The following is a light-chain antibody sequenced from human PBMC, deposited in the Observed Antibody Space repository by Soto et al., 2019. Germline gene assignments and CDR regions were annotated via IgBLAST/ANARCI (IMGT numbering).Light chain of an antibody. CDR3: SSYTSSSTVV. J-gene: IGLJ2*01. CDR2: EVT. Sequence: QSALTQPGSVSGSPGQSITISCTGTSSDVGAYNYVSWYQQHPGKAPKLMIYEVTDRPSGVSNRFSGSKSGNTASLTISGLQAEDEADYYCSSYTSSSTVVFGGGTKLTV. CDR1: SSDVGAYNY. V-gene: IGLV2-14*01.